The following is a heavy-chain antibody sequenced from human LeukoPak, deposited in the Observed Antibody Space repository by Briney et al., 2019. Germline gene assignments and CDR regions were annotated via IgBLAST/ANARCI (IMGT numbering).Heavy chain of an antibody. CDR2: ISAYNGNT. D-gene: IGHD3-3*01. J-gene: IGHJ6*02. V-gene: IGHV1-18*01. CDR1: GYTFTSYG. Sequence: ASVKVSCTASGYTFTSYGISWVRQAPGQGLEWMGWISAYNGNTNYAQKLQGRVTMTTDTSTSTAYMELSRLRSDDTAVYYCARDNPADYDFWSGYLGPGYYYYGMDVWGQGTTVTVSS. CDR3: ARDNPADYDFWSGYLGPGYYYYGMDV.